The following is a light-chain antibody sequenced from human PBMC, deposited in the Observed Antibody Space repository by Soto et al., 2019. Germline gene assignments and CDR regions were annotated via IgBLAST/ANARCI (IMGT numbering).Light chain of an antibody. CDR2: EVS. V-gene: IGLV2-8*01. J-gene: IGLJ2*01. Sequence: QSALTQPPSASGSPGQSVTISCTGTSSDVGAYKYVSWYKHHPGKASKLVIYEVSQRPSGVPDRFSGSKSGNTASLTVSGLQTDDEADYYCSSYAGRNNLVFGGGTKLTVL. CDR3: SSYAGRNNLV. CDR1: SSDVGAYKY.